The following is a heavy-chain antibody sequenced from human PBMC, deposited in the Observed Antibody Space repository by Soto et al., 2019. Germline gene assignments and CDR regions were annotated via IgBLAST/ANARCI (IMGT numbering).Heavy chain of an antibody. V-gene: IGHV3-23*01. D-gene: IGHD2-2*01. Sequence: EVQLLESGGGLVQPGGSLRLSCAASGFTFSSYAMSWVRQAPGKGLEWVSAISGSGGSTYYADSVKGRFTISRDSSKNTLYLQMNSLRAEDTAVYYCAKDQLKAKYYYYGMDVWGQGTTVTVSS. J-gene: IGHJ6*02. CDR2: ISGSGGST. CDR1: GFTFSSYA. CDR3: AKDQLKAKYYYYGMDV.